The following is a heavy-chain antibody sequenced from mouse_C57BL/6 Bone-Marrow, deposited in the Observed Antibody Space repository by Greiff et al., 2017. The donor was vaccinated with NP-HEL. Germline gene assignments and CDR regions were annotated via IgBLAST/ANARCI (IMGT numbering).Heavy chain of an antibody. V-gene: IGHV1-64*01. CDR3: ARYYYGSSFYAMDY. D-gene: IGHD1-1*01. J-gene: IGHJ4*01. Sequence: VQLQQPGAELVKPGASVKLSCKASGYTFTSYWMHWVKQRPGHGLEWIGMIHPNSGSTNYNEKFKSKATLTVDKSSSTAYMQLSSLTSEDSAVYYCARYYYGSSFYAMDYWGQGTSVTVSS. CDR2: IHPNSGST. CDR1: GYTFTSYW.